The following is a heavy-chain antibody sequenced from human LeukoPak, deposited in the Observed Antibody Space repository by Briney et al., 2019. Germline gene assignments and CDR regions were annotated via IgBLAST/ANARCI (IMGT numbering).Heavy chain of an antibody. CDR3: ARTRGGMVRFDY. D-gene: IGHD3-10*01. Sequence: SEALSLTCAVYGGSFSGYYWSWIRQPPGKGLEWMGEINHSGSTNYNPSLKSRVTISVDTSKNQFSLKLSSVTAADTAVYYCARTRGGMVRFDYWGQGTLVTVSS. CDR1: GGSFSGYY. CDR2: INHSGST. V-gene: IGHV4-34*01. J-gene: IGHJ4*02.